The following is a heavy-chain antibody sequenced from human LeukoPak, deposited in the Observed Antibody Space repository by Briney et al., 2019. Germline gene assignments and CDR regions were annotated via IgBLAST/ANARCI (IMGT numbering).Heavy chain of an antibody. CDR1: GGSISSSNW. CDR3: ARDLVYSSGWYEVDY. Sequence: SGTPSLTCAVSGGSISSSNWWSWVRQPPGKGLEWIGEIYHSGSTNYNPSLKSRVTISVDKSKNQFSLKLSSVTAADTAVYYCARDLVYSSGWYEVDYWGQGTLVTVSS. J-gene: IGHJ4*02. D-gene: IGHD6-19*01. V-gene: IGHV4-4*02. CDR2: IYHSGST.